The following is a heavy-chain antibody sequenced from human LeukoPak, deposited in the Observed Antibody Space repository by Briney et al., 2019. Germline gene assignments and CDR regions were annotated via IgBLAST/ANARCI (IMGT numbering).Heavy chain of an antibody. Sequence: SETLSLTCTVSGGSISGYYWSWIRQPPGKGREWIGYIDYRGSTNYNPPPKSRVTISVDTSKNQFSLKLNSVTAADTAVYYCARGPFTYGSVTWGQGTLVTVSS. D-gene: IGHD3-10*01. J-gene: IGHJ4*02. CDR3: ARGPFTYGSVT. CDR1: GGSISGYY. V-gene: IGHV4-59*01. CDR2: IDYRGST.